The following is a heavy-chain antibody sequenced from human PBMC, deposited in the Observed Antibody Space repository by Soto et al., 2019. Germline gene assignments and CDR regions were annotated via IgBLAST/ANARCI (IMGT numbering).Heavy chain of an antibody. CDR1: GYTFSNYG. CDR3: ARVPGFGIGYSYAFAMDV. D-gene: IGHD5-18*01. Sequence: QVQLVQSGAEVKKPGASVKVSCKASGYTFSNYGISWVRQGPGQGLEWMGWISGYNGNTHYEEKVQDRIKMTTDTSTSTAYLELRSLRSDDTAVYFCARVPGFGIGYSYAFAMDVWGQGTTVTVSS. CDR2: ISGYNGNT. J-gene: IGHJ6*02. V-gene: IGHV1-18*01.